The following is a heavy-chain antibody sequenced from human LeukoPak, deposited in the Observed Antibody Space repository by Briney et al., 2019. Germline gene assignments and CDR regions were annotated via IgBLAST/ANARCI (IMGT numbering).Heavy chain of an antibody. CDR2: ISSSSSYI. CDR3: ARDLRRYFDY. Sequence: GGSLRLSCAASGFTFRSYSMNWVRQAPGKGLEWVSSISSSSSYIYYADSVKGRFTISRDNAKNSLYLQMNSLRAEDTAVYYCARDLRRYFDYWGQGTLVTVSS. CDR1: GFTFRSYS. J-gene: IGHJ4*02. V-gene: IGHV3-21*01.